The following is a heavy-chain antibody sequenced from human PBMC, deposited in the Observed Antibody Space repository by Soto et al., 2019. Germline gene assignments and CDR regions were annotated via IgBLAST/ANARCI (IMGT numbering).Heavy chain of an antibody. V-gene: IGHV3-21*01. Sequence: PVGSLRLSFAPSGFTFSRYRLNWFRQAPWTVLEWVSSISSSSSYIYYADSVKGRLTISRDKAKNSLYLQMNSLRAEEPAVYYWAGNPIDYYYGMDVWGQGTTVTVSS. J-gene: IGHJ6*02. CDR1: GFTFSRYR. CDR3: AGNPIDYYYGMDV. CDR2: ISSSSSYI. D-gene: IGHD1-1*01.